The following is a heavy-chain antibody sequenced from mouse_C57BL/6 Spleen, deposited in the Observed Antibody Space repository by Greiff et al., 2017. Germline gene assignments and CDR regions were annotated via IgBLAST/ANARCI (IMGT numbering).Heavy chain of an antibody. CDR3: ARFGDYDGYFDY. V-gene: IGHV1-55*01. CDR1: GYTFTSYW. J-gene: IGHJ2*01. D-gene: IGHD2-4*01. Sequence: VQLQQPGAELVKPGASVKMSCKASGYTFTSYWITWVKQRPGQGLEWIGDIYPGSGSTNYNEKFKSKATLTVDTSSSTAYMQLSSLTSEDSAVYSCARFGDYDGYFDYWGQGTTLTVSS. CDR2: IYPGSGST.